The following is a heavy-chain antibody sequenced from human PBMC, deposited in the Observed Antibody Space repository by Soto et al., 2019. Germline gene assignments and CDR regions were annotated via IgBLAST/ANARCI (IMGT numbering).Heavy chain of an antibody. V-gene: IGHV1-8*01. D-gene: IGHD4-17*01. CDR2: MNPNSGNT. CDR1: GYTFTSYD. CDR3: ARGNDYGYFYYMDV. J-gene: IGHJ6*03. Sequence: ASVKVSCKASGYTFTSYDINWVRQATGQGLEWMGWMNPNSGNTGYAQKFQGRVTMTRNTSISTAYMELSSLRSEGTAVYYCARGNDYGYFYYMDVWGKGTTVTVSS.